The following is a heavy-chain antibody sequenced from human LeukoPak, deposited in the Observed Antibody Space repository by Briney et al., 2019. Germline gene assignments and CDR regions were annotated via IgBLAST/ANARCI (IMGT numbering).Heavy chain of an antibody. Sequence: SETLSLTCAVYGGSFSGYYWSWIRQPPGKGLEWIGEINHSGSTNYNPSLKSRVTISVDTSKNQFSLKLSSVTAADTAVYYCARVPGPDYWGQGTLVTASS. CDR2: INHSGST. J-gene: IGHJ4*02. D-gene: IGHD1-14*01. CDR3: ARVPGPDY. CDR1: GGSFSGYY. V-gene: IGHV4-34*01.